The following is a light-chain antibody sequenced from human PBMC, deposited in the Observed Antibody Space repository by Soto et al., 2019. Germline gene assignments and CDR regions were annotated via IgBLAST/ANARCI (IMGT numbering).Light chain of an antibody. V-gene: IGKV1-5*01. CDR2: DAS. CDR3: QHYGGMWT. J-gene: IGKJ1*01. Sequence: IHMTHSPSTLSASFLDRFTITFRASQSISSWLAWYQQKPGKAPKVLIYDASNLESGVPSRFSGFRSGTEFTLTISSLQPDDFATYYCQHYGGMWTFGQGTKVDIK. CDR1: QSISSW.